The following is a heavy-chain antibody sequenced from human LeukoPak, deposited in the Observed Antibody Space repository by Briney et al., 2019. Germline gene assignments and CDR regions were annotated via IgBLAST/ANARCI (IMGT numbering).Heavy chain of an antibody. CDR1: GGTFSIYA. CDR2: IIPIFGTA. J-gene: IGHJ4*02. V-gene: IGHV1-69*13. D-gene: IGHD3-3*01. Sequence: SVTVSCKASGGTFSIYAISWVRQAPGQGLEWMGGIIPIFGTANYAQKFQGRVTITADESTSTAYMELSSLRSEDTAVYYCARDRSGIYFDYWGQGTLVTVSS. CDR3: ARDRSGIYFDY.